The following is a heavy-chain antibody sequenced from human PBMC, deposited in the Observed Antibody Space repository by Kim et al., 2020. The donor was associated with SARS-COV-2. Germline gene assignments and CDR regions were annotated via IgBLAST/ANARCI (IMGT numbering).Heavy chain of an antibody. V-gene: IGHV3-21*01. CDR3: ARSPTYYYDSSGYYRGLEAGINWFDP. CDR1: GFTFSSYS. J-gene: IGHJ5*02. D-gene: IGHD3-22*01. CDR2: ISSSSSYI. Sequence: GGSLRLSCAASGFTFSSYSMNWVRQAPGKGLEWVSSISSSSSYIYYADSVKGRFTISRDNAKNSLYLQMNSLRAEDTAVYYCARSPTYYYDSSGYYRGLEAGINWFDPWGQGTLVTVSS.